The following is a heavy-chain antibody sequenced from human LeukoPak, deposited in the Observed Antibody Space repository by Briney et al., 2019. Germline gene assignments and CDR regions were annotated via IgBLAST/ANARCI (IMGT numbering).Heavy chain of an antibody. CDR3: ARVAVDRSSWAFDY. D-gene: IGHD6-13*01. CDR1: GFTLSSNY. J-gene: IGHJ4*02. CDR2: IYSGEST. Sequence: GGSLRLSXAASGFTLSSNYMSCVRQSPGKGVERVSVIYSGESTYYADSVKGRFTISRDNSDNTLYLQMNSLRAEDTAVYYCARVAVDRSSWAFDYWGQGTLVTVSS. V-gene: IGHV3-66*02.